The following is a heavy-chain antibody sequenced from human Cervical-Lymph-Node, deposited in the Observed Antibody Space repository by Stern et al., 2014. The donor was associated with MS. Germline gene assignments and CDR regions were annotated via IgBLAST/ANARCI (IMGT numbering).Heavy chain of an antibody. J-gene: IGHJ6*02. Sequence: QVQLVESGAEVKKPGASVKVSCKASGYTFTSYYMHWVRQAPGQGLEWMGIINPSGGSKSYAQKFQGRVTMTRDTSTSTVYMELSSLRSEDTAVYYCARGTLTTRYYYYYGMDVWGQGTTVTVSS. CDR2: INPSGGSK. V-gene: IGHV1-46*01. CDR1: GYTFTSYY. D-gene: IGHD4-17*01. CDR3: ARGTLTTRYYYYYGMDV.